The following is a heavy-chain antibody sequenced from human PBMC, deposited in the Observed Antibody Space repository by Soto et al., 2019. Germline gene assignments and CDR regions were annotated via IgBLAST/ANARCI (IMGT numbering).Heavy chain of an antibody. D-gene: IGHD2-8*01. CDR2: ISYDGSNK. CDR1: GFTFSSYG. V-gene: IGHV3-30*18. CDR3: AKDSERDCTNGVCFYYMDV. J-gene: IGHJ6*03. Sequence: GGSLRLSCAASGFTFSSYGMHWVRQAPGKGLEWVAVISYDGSNKYYADSVKGRFTISRDNSKNTLYLQMNSLRAEDTAVYYCAKDSERDCTNGVCFYYMDVWGKGTTVTVSS.